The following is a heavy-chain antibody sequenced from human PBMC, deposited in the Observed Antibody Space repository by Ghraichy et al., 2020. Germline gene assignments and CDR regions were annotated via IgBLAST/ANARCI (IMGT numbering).Heavy chain of an antibody. J-gene: IGHJ4*02. CDR1: GDSVSSNSAV. D-gene: IGHD6-19*01. CDR2: TYYRSKWYN. Sequence: SQTLSLTYAISGDSVSSNSAVWVWLRQSPSRGLEWLGRTYYRSKWYNDYEASVKGRIAVNPDTSRNQFSLQLNSVTPEDTAVYYCARDGEAVSTFDYWGQGTLVTVSS. CDR3: ARDGEAVSTFDY. V-gene: IGHV6-1*01.